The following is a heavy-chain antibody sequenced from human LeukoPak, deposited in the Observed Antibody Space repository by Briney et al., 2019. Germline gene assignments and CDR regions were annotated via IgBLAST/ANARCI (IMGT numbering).Heavy chain of an antibody. Sequence: GGSLRLSCAASGFTFSSYGMHWVRQAPGKGLEWVAVISYDGSNKCYADSVKGRFTISRDNSKNTLYLQMNSLRAEDTAVYYCAKDLAPYDSSRTPWFDPWGQGTLVTVSS. CDR3: AKDLAPYDSSRTPWFDP. CDR2: ISYDGSNK. J-gene: IGHJ5*02. D-gene: IGHD3-22*01. CDR1: GFTFSSYG. V-gene: IGHV3-30*18.